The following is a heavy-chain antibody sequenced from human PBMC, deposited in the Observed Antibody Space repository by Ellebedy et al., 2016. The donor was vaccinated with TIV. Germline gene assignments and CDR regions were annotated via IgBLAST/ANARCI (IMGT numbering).Heavy chain of an antibody. J-gene: IGHJ4*02. CDR2: IKSKTDGGTT. Sequence: GESLKISCAASGITVSSNYLNWVRQAPGKGLEWVGRIKSKTDGGTTDYAAPVKGRFTISRDDSKNTLYLQMNSLKTEDTAVYYCTLTQYYFDYWGQGTLVTVSS. V-gene: IGHV3-15*07. CDR3: TLTQYYFDY. CDR1: GITVSSNY. D-gene: IGHD3-9*01.